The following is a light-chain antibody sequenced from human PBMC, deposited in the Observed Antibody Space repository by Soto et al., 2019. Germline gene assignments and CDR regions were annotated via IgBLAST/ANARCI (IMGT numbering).Light chain of an antibody. J-gene: IGKJ4*01. CDR1: QTISRW. CDR2: KAS. V-gene: IGKV1-5*03. Sequence: DIHMTQSPSTLSASVGDSVTITCRASQTISRWLACYQQKPGKAPNLLIYKASSLESGVPSRFSGSGSGTEFTLTISSLQPDDFAIYYCQQYNTYPLTFGGGTKVDIK. CDR3: QQYNTYPLT.